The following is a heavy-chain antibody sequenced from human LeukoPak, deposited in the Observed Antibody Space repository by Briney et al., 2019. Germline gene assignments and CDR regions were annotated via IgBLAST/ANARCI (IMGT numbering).Heavy chain of an antibody. D-gene: IGHD6-19*01. Sequence: GRSLRHSCAASGFTFSSYAMHWVRQAPGKGLEWVAVISYDGSNKYYADSVKGRFTISRDNSKNTLYLQMNSLRAEDTAVYYRARGYSSGWYDKLDYWGQGTLVTVSS. V-gene: IGHV3-30-3*01. CDR2: ISYDGSNK. CDR1: GFTFSSYA. CDR3: ARGYSSGWYDKLDY. J-gene: IGHJ4*02.